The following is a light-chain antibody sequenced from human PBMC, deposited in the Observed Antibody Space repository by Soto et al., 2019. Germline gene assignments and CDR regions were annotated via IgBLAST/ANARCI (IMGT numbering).Light chain of an antibody. V-gene: IGLV1-51*02. Sequence: QSVLTQPPSVSAAPGQKVTISCSGSSSNVGNNYVSWYQQLPGTAPKLLIYESYKRPSGIPDRFSGSKSGTSATLGITGLQTGDEADYYCGTWDTSVSARVFGTGTKLIVL. CDR3: GTWDTSVSARV. CDR2: ESY. J-gene: IGLJ1*01. CDR1: SSNVGNNY.